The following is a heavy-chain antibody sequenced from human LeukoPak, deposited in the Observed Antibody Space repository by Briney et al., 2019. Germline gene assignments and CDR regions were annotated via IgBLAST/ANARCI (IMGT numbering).Heavy chain of an antibody. J-gene: IGHJ4*02. D-gene: IGHD6-19*01. CDR1: GGSISSSNW. V-gene: IGHV4-4*02. Sequence: SETLSLTCAVSGGSISSSNWWSWIRQPPGKGLEWIGEINHSGSTNYNPSLKSRVTISVDTSKNQFSLKLSSVTAADTAVYYCARHRPGIAVAGSFDYWGQGTLVTVSS. CDR3: ARHRPGIAVAGSFDY. CDR2: INHSGST.